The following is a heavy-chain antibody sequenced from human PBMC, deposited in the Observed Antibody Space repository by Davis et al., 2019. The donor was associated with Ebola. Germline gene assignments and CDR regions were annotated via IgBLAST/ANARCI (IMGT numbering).Heavy chain of an antibody. CDR1: GFTFSSYA. D-gene: IGHD4-23*01. CDR2: ISYDGSNK. V-gene: IGHV3-30-3*01. J-gene: IGHJ4*02. CDR3: ARDPVVTPFDY. Sequence: GESLKISCAASGFTFSSYAMHWVRQAPGKGLEWVAVISYDGSNKYYADSVKGRFTISRDNSKNTLYLQMNSLRSDDTAVYYCARDPVVTPFDYWGQGTLVTVSS.